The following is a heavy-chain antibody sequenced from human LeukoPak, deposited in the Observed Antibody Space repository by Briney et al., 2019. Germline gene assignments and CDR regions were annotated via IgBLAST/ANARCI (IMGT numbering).Heavy chain of an antibody. CDR3: ATARVVPAAIYYYMDV. D-gene: IGHD2-2*01. Sequence: ASVKVSCKASGGTFSSYAISWVRQAPGKGLEWMGRVDPEDGETIYAEKFQGRVTITADTSTDTAYMELSSLRSEDTAVYYCATARVVPAAIYYYMDVWGKGTTVTVSS. J-gene: IGHJ6*03. CDR1: GGTFSSYA. CDR2: VDPEDGET. V-gene: IGHV1-69-2*01.